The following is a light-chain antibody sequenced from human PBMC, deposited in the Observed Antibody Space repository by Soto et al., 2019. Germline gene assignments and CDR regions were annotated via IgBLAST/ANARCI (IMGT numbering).Light chain of an antibody. V-gene: IGKV3-20*01. Sequence: EIVLTQSPATLSLSPGERVTLSCRASQSVSGTYLAWYQQKPGQAPRLLIYAASSRATGIPDRFSGTGSGTDFTLTISRLEPEDCAVYYCQHFVSSLYTFGQRTKLEI. CDR2: AAS. CDR3: QHFVSSLYT. CDR1: QSVSGTY. J-gene: IGKJ2*01.